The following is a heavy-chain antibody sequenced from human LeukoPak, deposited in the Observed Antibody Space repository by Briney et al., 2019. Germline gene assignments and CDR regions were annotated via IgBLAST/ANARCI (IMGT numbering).Heavy chain of an antibody. J-gene: IGHJ4*02. V-gene: IGHV3-7*01. D-gene: IGHD3-16*01. CDR3: ARDQGEEFDF. CDR2: IKQDESEK. CDR1: GFTFKSYW. Sequence: GGSLRPSCAASGFTFKSYWMSWVRQAPGKGLGWVANIKQDESEKYYVDSVKGRFTISRDNANNSLYLQMNSLRAEDTAVYYCARDQGEEFDFWGQGTLVTVSS.